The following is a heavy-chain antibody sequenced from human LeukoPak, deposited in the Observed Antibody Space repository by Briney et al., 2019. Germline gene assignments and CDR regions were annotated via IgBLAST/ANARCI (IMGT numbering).Heavy chain of an antibody. J-gene: IGHJ3*01. Sequence: GGSLRLSCAASAFTFSRHYMSWVRQSPGKGLEWVANIKQDGSVKYYVDSVKGRFTVSRDNAKKSLYLQMNSLRAEDTAVYYCARESRITLGRIDVDDGFDVWGQGTVVTVSS. CDR1: AFTFSRHY. V-gene: IGHV3-7*01. D-gene: IGHD5-24*01. CDR2: IKQDGSVK. CDR3: ARESRITLGRIDVDDGFDV.